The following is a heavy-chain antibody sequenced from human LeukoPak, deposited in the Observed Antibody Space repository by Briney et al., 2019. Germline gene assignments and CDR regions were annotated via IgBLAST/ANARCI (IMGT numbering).Heavy chain of an antibody. CDR1: GGTFSSYA. V-gene: IGHV1-69*04. J-gene: IGHJ5*02. Sequence: ASVKVSCKASGGTFSSYAITWVRQAPGQGLEWMGRIIPILGIPNSAQKFQGRVTITADKSTSTAYMELSSLRSEDTAVYYCARDTEGYCSSTSCYRRFDPWGQGTLVTVSS. D-gene: IGHD2-2*01. CDR3: ARDTEGYCSSTSCYRRFDP. CDR2: IIPILGIP.